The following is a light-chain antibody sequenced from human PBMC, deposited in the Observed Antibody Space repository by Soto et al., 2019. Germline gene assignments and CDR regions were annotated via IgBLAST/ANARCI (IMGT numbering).Light chain of an antibody. CDR3: SSYTRSSLYV. CDR2: DVS. V-gene: IGLV2-14*01. J-gene: IGLJ1*01. Sequence: QSALTQPASVSGSPGQSITISCTGTSSDVGGYNYVSWYQQHPGKAPKLMIYDVSNRPSGVSNRFSGSKSGNTASLTISGLQAEDEADYYCSSYTRSSLYVFETGTKLTVL. CDR1: SSDVGGYNY.